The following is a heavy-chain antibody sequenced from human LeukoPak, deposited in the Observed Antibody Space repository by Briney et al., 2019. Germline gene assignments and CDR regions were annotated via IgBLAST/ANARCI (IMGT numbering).Heavy chain of an antibody. CDR2: INHSGST. CDR3: ARKITMIVVGNKYNWFDP. Sequence: PSETLSLTCAVYGGSFSGYYWSWIRQPPGKGLEWIGEINHSGSTNYNPSLKSRVTISVDTSKNQFSLKLSSVTAADTAVYYCARKITMIVVGNKYNWFDPWGQGTLVTVSS. D-gene: IGHD3-22*01. CDR1: GGSFSGYY. J-gene: IGHJ5*02. V-gene: IGHV4-34*01.